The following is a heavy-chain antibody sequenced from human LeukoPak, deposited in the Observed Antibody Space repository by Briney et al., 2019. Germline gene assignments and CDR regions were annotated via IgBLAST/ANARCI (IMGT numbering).Heavy chain of an antibody. D-gene: IGHD1-26*01. Sequence: SETLSLTCTVSGGSISSSSYYWGWIRQPPGKGLEWIGSIYYSGSTYYNPSLKSRVTISADTSENQFSLKLSSVTAADTAVYYCAKNGQSGFSFDPWGQGTLVTVSS. CDR1: GGSISSSSYY. J-gene: IGHJ5*02. CDR3: AKNGQSGFSFDP. CDR2: IYYSGST. V-gene: IGHV4-39*07.